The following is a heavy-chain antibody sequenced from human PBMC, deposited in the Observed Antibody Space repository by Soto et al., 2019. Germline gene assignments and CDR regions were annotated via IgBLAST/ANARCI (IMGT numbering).Heavy chain of an antibody. D-gene: IGHD3-16*01. Sequence: EVQLVESGGGLVQPGRSLRLSCAASGFTFDDYAMHWVRQAPGKGLEWVSGINWNSGSIGYADSVKVRFTISRDNAKNSLYLQMNSLRSEDTALYYCAKEKGFGGVRKGMDVWGHGTTVTVSS. V-gene: IGHV3-9*01. CDR3: AKEKGFGGVRKGMDV. CDR2: INWNSGSI. J-gene: IGHJ6*02. CDR1: GFTFDDYA.